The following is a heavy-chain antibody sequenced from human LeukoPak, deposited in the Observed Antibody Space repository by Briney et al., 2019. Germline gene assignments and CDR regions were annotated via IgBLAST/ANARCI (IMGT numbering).Heavy chain of an antibody. CDR2: VYYTGST. D-gene: IGHD5-24*01. V-gene: IGHV4-39*01. CDR3: ARHGPPMQRQFYDS. CDR1: GDSISGSSYY. J-gene: IGHJ4*02. Sequence: PSETLSLTCTVSGDSISGSSYYWAWIRQPPGKGLEWIGSVYYTGSTYYISSLKSRVTIAADTSKNLFSLNVNSMTAADTAVYYCARHGPPMQRQFYDSWGQGTLVTVPS.